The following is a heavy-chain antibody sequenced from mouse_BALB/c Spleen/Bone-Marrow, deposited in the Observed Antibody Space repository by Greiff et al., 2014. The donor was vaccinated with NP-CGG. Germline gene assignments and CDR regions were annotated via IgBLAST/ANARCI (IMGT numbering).Heavy chain of an antibody. CDR2: INPYNDYT. Sequence: VHVKQSGAELVRPGASVKISCKAFGYTFANHHINWVKQRPGQGLDWIGYINPYNDYTSYNREFKGKATLTVDKSSSTAYMELSSLTSEDSAVYYCASTSYGNYYFDYWGQGTTLTVSS. D-gene: IGHD2-10*02. CDR1: GYTFANHH. V-gene: IGHV1S45*01. CDR3: ASTSYGNYYFDY. J-gene: IGHJ2*01.